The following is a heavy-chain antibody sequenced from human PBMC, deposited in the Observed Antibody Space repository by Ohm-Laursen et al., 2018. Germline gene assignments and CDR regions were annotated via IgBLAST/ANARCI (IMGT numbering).Heavy chain of an antibody. V-gene: IGHV4-31*03. Sequence: TLSLTCNVSGISISSGDNYWTWIRQHPGKGLEWIGHIYYSGRVYDNPSLKGRVTMSVDTSKNQFSLKLSSVTAADTAIYFCAREGPSVAGKEMVWFDPWGQGTLVTVSS. CDR2: IYYSGRV. CDR3: AREGPSVAGKEMVWFDP. D-gene: IGHD6-19*01. J-gene: IGHJ5*02. CDR1: GISISSGDNY.